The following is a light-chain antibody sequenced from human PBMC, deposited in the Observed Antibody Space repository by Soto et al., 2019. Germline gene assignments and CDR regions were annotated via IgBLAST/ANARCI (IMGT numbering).Light chain of an antibody. CDR2: GAS. Sequence: EIVLTQSPATLSLSPGESATRSCRASQYIVTNLAWYQQKPGQAPRLLIYGASIRDTGIPDRFSGSGSGTDFTLTISRLESEDFAVYYCQQYGSSPGTFGQGTKVDIK. CDR3: QQYGSSPGT. V-gene: IGKV3-20*01. J-gene: IGKJ1*01. CDR1: QYIVTN.